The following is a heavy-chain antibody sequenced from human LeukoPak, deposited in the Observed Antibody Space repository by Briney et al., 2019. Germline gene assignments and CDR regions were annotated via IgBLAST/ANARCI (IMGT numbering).Heavy chain of an antibody. D-gene: IGHD4-17*01. V-gene: IGHV1-3*01. CDR1: GYTFTSYA. CDR2: INAGNGNT. J-gene: IGHJ5*02. Sequence: ASVKVSCKASGYTFTSYAMHWVRQAPGQRLEWMGWINAGNGNTKYSQKFQGRVTITRDTSASTAYMELSSLRSEDTAVYYCARDYGDLRRDNWFDPWGQGTLVTVSS. CDR3: ARDYGDLRRDNWFDP.